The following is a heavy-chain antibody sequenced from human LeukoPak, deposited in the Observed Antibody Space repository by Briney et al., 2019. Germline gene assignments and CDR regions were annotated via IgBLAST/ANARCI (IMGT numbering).Heavy chain of an antibody. D-gene: IGHD6-6*01. CDR1: GGSFSGYY. J-gene: IGHJ4*02. V-gene: IGHV4-34*01. CDR3: ARGPGSRSFASFDY. Sequence: SETLSLTCAVYGGSFSGYYWSWIRQAPGKGLEWIGEINHSESTNYNPSLTRPPTISVDPSTHQSSLRLSSVTDAGLGVYYRARGPGSRSFASFDYWGQGTLVTVSS. CDR2: INHSEST.